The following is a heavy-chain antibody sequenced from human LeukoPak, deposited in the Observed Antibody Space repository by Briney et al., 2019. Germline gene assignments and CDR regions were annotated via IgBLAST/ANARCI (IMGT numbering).Heavy chain of an antibody. J-gene: IGHJ5*02. CDR2: FYHGGST. CDR3: ARHVRKRGIAVAGTPGWFDP. V-gene: IGHV4-38-2*02. CDR1: GYSISTGYY. D-gene: IGHD6-19*01. Sequence: SETLSLTCTVSGYSISTGYYWDWIRQPPGKGLEWIGTFYHGGSTYYNPSLKSRVTISVDTSKNQFSLKLSSVTAADTAVYYCARHVRKRGIAVAGTPGWFDPWGQGTLVTVSS.